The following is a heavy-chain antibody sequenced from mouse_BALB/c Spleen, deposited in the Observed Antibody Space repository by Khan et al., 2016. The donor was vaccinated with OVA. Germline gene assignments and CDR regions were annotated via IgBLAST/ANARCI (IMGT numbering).Heavy chain of an antibody. Sequence: EVELVESGGGLVKPGGPLKLSCAASGFTFSNYALSWVRQTPEKRLEWVATISSGGDYTYYPDSVKGRFTISRDNAKNTLYLQMSRLGSEDTALYFCARHNYGPFAYWGQGTLVTVSA. J-gene: IGHJ3*01. D-gene: IGHD1-1*01. CDR2: ISSGGDYT. V-gene: IGHV5-9-3*01. CDR1: GFTFSNYA. CDR3: ARHNYGPFAY.